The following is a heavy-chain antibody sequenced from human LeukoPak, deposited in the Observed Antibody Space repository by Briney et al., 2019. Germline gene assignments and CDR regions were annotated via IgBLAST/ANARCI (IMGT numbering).Heavy chain of an antibody. Sequence: GGSLRLSCAASGFTFSNYWMTWVRQAPGEGLEWVSHINQDGSKEYYMDSVKARFTISRDNAKNSVSLQMNSLRAEDTAVYYCVRDGGVSGYDLLDYWGQGTLVTVSS. CDR3: VRDGGVSGYDLLDY. D-gene: IGHD5-12*01. CDR2: INQDGSKE. CDR1: GFTFSNYW. V-gene: IGHV3-7*01. J-gene: IGHJ4*02.